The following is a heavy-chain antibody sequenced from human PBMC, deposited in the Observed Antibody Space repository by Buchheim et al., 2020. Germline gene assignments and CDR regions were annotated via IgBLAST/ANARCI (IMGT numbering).Heavy chain of an antibody. Sequence: QVQLQESGPGLVKPWETLSLTCTVSGDSITNYYWSWIRQPPGKGLEWIGYIRYTGTTNYNPSLKSRVTLSADTSKNQFSLKVTSVTAADTAVYYCARLPKVAVAGPNDYHSMDVWGQGTT. CDR3: ARLPKVAVAGPNDYHSMDV. J-gene: IGHJ6*02. V-gene: IGHV4-59*08. CDR2: IRYTGTT. D-gene: IGHD6-19*01. CDR1: GDSITNYY.